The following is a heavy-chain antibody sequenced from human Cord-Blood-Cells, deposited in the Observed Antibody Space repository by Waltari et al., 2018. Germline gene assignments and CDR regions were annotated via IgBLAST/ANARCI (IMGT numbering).Heavy chain of an antibody. D-gene: IGHD2-2*03. V-gene: IGHV3-30-3*01. J-gene: IGHJ3*02. CDR2: ISYDGSNK. CDR1: GFTFSSYA. Sequence: QVQLVESGGGVVQPGRSLRLSCAASGFTFSSYAMHWVRQAPGKGLEWVAVISYDGSNKYYADSVKGRFTISRDNSKNTLYLQMNSLRAEDKAVYYCARLRWIFEAFDIWGQGTMVTVSS. CDR3: ARLRWIFEAFDI.